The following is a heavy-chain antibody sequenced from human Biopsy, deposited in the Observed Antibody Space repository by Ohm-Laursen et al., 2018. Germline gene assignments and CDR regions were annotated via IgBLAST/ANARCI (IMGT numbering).Heavy chain of an antibody. CDR1: GDTLSRSA. J-gene: IGHJ6*02. CDR3: ARRTILGPGPRMDV. V-gene: IGHV1-69*04. CDR2: IIPIVGIT. D-gene: IGHD3-3*01. Sequence: ASSVKVSCKASGDTLSRSAFFWVRQAPGQGLVYLGRIIPIVGITNHAQTFQGRITLTADKSTFMVYMELSRLRSNDTAVYYCARRTILGPGPRMDVWGQGTTVIVSS.